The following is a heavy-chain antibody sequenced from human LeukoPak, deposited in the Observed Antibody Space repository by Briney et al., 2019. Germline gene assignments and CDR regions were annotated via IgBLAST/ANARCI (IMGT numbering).Heavy chain of an antibody. CDR1: GYTFTGYY. Sequence: ASVTVSCXASGYTFTGYYMHWVRQAPGQGLEWMGWINPNSGGTNYAQKFQGRVTMTRDTSISTAYMELSRLRSDDTAVYYCARDRVVVGPAADYYYYYYMDVWGKGTTVTVSS. V-gene: IGHV1-2*02. J-gene: IGHJ6*03. D-gene: IGHD2-2*01. CDR2: INPNSGGT. CDR3: ARDRVVVGPAADYYYYYYMDV.